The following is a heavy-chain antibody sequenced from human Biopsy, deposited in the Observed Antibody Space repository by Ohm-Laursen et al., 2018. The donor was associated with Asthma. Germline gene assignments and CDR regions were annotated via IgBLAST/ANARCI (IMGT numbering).Heavy chain of an antibody. Sequence: SLRLSCSASGFTFSTYGMHWVRQAPGKGLEWVAYIAWDGINSYYADSVKGRFTISRDNSRHTLYLQKNSLRADDTAVYYCARAGESDLVGGLDVWGQGTTVIVS. D-gene: IGHD2-21*01. V-gene: IGHV3-30*03. CDR2: IAWDGINS. CDR3: ARAGESDLVGGLDV. J-gene: IGHJ6*02. CDR1: GFTFSTYG.